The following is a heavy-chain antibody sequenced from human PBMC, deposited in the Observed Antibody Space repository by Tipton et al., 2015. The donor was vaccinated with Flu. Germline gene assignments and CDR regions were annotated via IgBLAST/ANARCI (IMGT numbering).Heavy chain of an antibody. D-gene: IGHD6-13*01. Sequence: TLSLTCTVSGGSISSYYWSWIRQPAGKGLEWIWRIYTSGSTNYNPSLKSRVTLSVDTSKNQFSLKLSSVTAADTAVYYCARGRSSSWYVWWFDPWGQGTLATVSS. V-gene: IGHV4-4*07. CDR1: GGSISSYY. CDR2: IYTSGST. CDR3: ARGRSSSWYVWWFDP. J-gene: IGHJ5*02.